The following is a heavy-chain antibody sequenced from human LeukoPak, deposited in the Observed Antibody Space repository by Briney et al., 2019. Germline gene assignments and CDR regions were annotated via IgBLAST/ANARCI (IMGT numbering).Heavy chain of an antibody. CDR2: IYHSGST. Sequence: SETLSLTCAVSGGSISSSNWWSWVRQPPGKGLEWIGEIYHSGSTNYNPSLKSRVTISVDTSKNQFSLKLSSVTAADTAVYYCARAKTYYDYVWGSYRQGYNWFDPWGQGTLVTVSS. J-gene: IGHJ5*02. CDR1: GGSISSSNW. CDR3: ARAKTYYDYVWGSYRQGYNWFDP. V-gene: IGHV4-4*02. D-gene: IGHD3-16*02.